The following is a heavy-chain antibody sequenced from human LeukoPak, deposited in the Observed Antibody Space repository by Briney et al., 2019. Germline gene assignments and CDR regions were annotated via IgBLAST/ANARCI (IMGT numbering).Heavy chain of an antibody. CDR3: ARQGSGDGYTTFDY. J-gene: IGHJ4*02. CDR1: GFTFSSYS. CDR2: IYYSGST. V-gene: IGHV4-59*08. D-gene: IGHD5-24*01. Sequence: GSLRLSCAASGFTFSSYSMNWVRQAPGKGLEWIGYIYYSGSTNYNPSLKSRVTISVDTSKNQFSLKLSSVTAADTAVYHCARQGSGDGYTTFDYWGQGTLVTVSS.